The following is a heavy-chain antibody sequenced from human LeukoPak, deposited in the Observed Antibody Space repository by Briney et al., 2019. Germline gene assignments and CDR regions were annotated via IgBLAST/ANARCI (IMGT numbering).Heavy chain of an antibody. V-gene: IGHV7-4-1*02. CDR3: ARDAISLFSDPAYYYYYYGMDV. J-gene: IGHJ6*02. D-gene: IGHD1-26*01. CDR2: INTNTGNP. Sequence: ASVKVSCKASGYTFTSYAMNWVRQAPGQGLEWMGWINTNTGNPTYAQGFTGRFVFSLDTSVSTAYLQISSLKAEDTAVYYCARDAISLFSDPAYYYYYYGMDVWGQGTTVTVSS. CDR1: GYTFTSYA.